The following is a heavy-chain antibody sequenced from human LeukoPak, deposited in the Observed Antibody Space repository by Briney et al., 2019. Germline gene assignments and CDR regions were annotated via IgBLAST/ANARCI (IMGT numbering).Heavy chain of an antibody. J-gene: IGHJ4*02. CDR3: ARSQGGSYGYFDY. V-gene: IGHV3-66*01. CDR2: IYGGGST. CDR1: GFTVSSNY. Sequence: GGSLRLSCAASGFTVSSNYMSWVRQAPGKGLEWVSVIYGGGSTYYADSVKGRFTISRDNSKNTLYLQMNSLRAEDTAVYYCARSQGGSYGYFDYWGQGTLVTVSS. D-gene: IGHD1-26*01.